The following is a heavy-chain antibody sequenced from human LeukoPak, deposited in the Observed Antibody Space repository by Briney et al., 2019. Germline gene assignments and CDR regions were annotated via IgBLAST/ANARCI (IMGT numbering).Heavy chain of an antibody. J-gene: IGHJ4*02. D-gene: IGHD5-12*01. CDR3: ARAGSHRNSGYDY. Sequence: PGGSLRLSCAASGFTVSSNYMSWVRQSPGKGLEWVSYISSTGTIYNADSVEGRFTISRDNAKNSLYLQMNSLRAEDTAVYYCARAGSHRNSGYDYWGQGTLVTVSS. V-gene: IGHV3-69-1*01. CDR1: GFTVSSNY. CDR2: ISSTGTI.